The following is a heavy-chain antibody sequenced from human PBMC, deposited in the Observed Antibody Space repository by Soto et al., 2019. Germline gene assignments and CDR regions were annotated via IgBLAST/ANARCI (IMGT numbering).Heavy chain of an antibody. Sequence: GGSLRLSCAASGFTFSSYAMSWVRQAPGKGLEWVSAISGRGDNTYYADSVKGRFTISRDNSKNTLYLQMNSLRAEDAAVYYCAISRYSSSWYYFDYWGQGTLVTVSS. D-gene: IGHD6-13*01. J-gene: IGHJ4*02. CDR3: AISRYSSSWYYFDY. CDR1: GFTFSSYA. V-gene: IGHV3-23*01. CDR2: ISGRGDNT.